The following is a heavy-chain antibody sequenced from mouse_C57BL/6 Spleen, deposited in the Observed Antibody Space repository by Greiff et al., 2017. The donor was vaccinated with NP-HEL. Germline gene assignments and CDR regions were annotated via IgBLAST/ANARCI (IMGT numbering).Heavy chain of an antibody. V-gene: IGHV1-15*01. CDR1: GYTFTDYE. CDR3: TRGVEVPGYFDV. CDR2: IDPETGGT. J-gene: IGHJ1*03. Sequence: QVQLKESGAELVRPGASVTLSCKASGYTFTDYEMHWVKQTPVHGLEWIGAIDPETGGTAYNQKFKGKAILTADKSSSTAYMELRSLTSEDSAVYYCTRGVEVPGYFDVWGTGTTVTVSS. D-gene: IGHD5-1*01.